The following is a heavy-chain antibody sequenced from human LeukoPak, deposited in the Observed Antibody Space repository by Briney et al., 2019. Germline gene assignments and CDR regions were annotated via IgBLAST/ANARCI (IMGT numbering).Heavy chain of an antibody. CDR3: AKLAKYFYGSETYYFFEH. J-gene: IGHJ4*02. D-gene: IGHD3-10*01. Sequence: GGSLRLSCAASGFTFTTYWMGWVRQAPGKGLEWVANIKQDGTEKYYVDSVKGRFTISRDNAKNSLYLQMNSLRVEDTAVYYCAKLAKYFYGSETYYFFEHWGQGTLVTASS. CDR1: GFTFTTYW. V-gene: IGHV3-7*01. CDR2: IKQDGTEK.